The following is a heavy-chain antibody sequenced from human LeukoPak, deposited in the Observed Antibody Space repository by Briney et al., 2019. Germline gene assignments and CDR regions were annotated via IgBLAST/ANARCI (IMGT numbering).Heavy chain of an antibody. CDR2: INPNSGGT. J-gene: IGHJ4*02. CDR1: GYTFTSHA. Sequence: ASVKVSCKASGYTFTSHAMHWVRQAPGQRLEWMGWINPNSGGTNYAQKFQGRVTMTRDTSISTAYMELSRLRSDDTAVYYCARELGYYDSSFDYWGQGTLVTVSS. V-gene: IGHV1-2*02. D-gene: IGHD3-22*01. CDR3: ARELGYYDSSFDY.